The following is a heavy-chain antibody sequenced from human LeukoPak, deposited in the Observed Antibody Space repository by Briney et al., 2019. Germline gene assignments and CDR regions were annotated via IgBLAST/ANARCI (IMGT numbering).Heavy chain of an antibody. J-gene: IGHJ6*03. V-gene: IGHV3-66*01. CDR3: ARDVKTSLGYYMDV. D-gene: IGHD1-7*01. CDR1: EFTVRNNY. CDR2: IYSGGFT. Sequence: GGSLRLSCAASEFTVRNNYMSWVRQAPGKGLEWVSVIYSGGFTFYADSVKGRFTISRDKSKNTLYLQMNSLRAEDTAVYYCARDVKTSLGYYMDVWGKGTTVTVSS.